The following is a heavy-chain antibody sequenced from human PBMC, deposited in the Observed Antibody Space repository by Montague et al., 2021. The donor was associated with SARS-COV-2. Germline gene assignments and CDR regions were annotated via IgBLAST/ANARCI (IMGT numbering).Heavy chain of an antibody. CDR3: AKQYSSRWYPQYFQH. D-gene: IGHD6-13*01. CDR2: IYSGGSST. Sequence: SLRLSCAASGFTFSSYAMSWVRQAPGKGLEWVSVIYSGGSSTYYADSVKGRFTISRDNSKNTLYLRMNSLRAEDTAVYYCAKQYSSRWYPQYFQHWGQGTMVNVSS. J-gene: IGHJ1*01. CDR1: GFTFSSYA. V-gene: IGHV3-23*03.